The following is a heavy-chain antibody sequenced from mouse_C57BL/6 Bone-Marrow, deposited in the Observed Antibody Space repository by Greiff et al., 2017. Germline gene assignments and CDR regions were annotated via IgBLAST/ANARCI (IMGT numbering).Heavy chain of an antibody. D-gene: IGHD1-1*01. V-gene: IGHV7-3*01. J-gene: IGHJ4*01. Sequence: EVQGVESGGGLVQPGGSLSLSCAASGFTFTDYYMSWVRQPPGKALEWLGFIRNKANGYTTEYSASVKGRFTISRDNSQSILYLQMNALRAEDSATYYCARSITTVVDAMDYWGQGTSVTVSS. CDR1: GFTFTDYY. CDR3: ARSITTVVDAMDY. CDR2: IRNKANGYTT.